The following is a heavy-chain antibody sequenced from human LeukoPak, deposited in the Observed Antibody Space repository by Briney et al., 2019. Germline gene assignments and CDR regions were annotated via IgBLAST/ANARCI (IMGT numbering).Heavy chain of an antibody. CDR3: ASGRSYDSSGLDY. Sequence: PGGSLRLSCAASGFTFDEYAMHWVRQAPGGGVGWVSGISGNSGSIGYADSVKGRFTISRDNAKNTLYLQMNSLRAEDTALYYCASGRSYDSSGLDYWGQGTLVTVSS. V-gene: IGHV3-9*01. CDR1: GFTFDEYA. D-gene: IGHD3-22*01. J-gene: IGHJ4*02. CDR2: ISGNSGSI.